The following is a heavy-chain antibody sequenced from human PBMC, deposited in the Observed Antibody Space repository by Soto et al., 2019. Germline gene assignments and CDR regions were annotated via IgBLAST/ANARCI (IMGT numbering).Heavy chain of an antibody. Sequence: GASVKVSCKASGGTFSSYAISWVRQAPGQGLEWMGGIIPIFGTANYAQKFQGRVTITTDESTSTAYMELSSLRSEDTAVYYCARSEESIVGATSSFDYWGQGTLVTVSS. CDR2: IIPIFGTA. J-gene: IGHJ4*02. D-gene: IGHD1-26*01. CDR3: ARSEESIVGATSSFDY. CDR1: GGTFSSYA. V-gene: IGHV1-69*05.